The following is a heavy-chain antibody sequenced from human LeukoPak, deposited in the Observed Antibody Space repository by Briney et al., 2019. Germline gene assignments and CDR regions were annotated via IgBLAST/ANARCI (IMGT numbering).Heavy chain of an antibody. Sequence: ASVKVSCKASGYTFTSNGISWVRQAPGQGLEWVGWISAYNGNTNYAQKLQGRVTMTTDTSTSTAYMELRSLRSDDTAVYYCARETRSMVMFDYWGQGTLVTVSS. V-gene: IGHV1-18*01. CDR1: GYTFTSNG. J-gene: IGHJ4*02. D-gene: IGHD2-8*01. CDR3: ARETRSMVMFDY. CDR2: ISAYNGNT.